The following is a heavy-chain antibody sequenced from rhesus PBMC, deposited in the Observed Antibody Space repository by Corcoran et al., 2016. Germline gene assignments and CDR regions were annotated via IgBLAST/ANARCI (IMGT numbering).Heavy chain of an antibody. CDR1: GGSISSNY. Sequence: QLQLQESGPGLVKPSATLSLTCAVSGGSISSNYWSWILQPPGKGLEWIGRIPGSGGSTDYNPSLKSRVTISTDTSKNQFSLKLSSGTAADTAVYYCARGVGYSTFDYWGQGVLVTVSS. V-gene: IGHV4-173*01. CDR2: IPGSGGST. J-gene: IGHJ4*01. CDR3: ARGVGYSTFDY. D-gene: IGHD5-30*01.